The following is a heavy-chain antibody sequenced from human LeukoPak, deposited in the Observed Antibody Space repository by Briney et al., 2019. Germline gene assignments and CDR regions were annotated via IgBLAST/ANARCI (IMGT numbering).Heavy chain of an antibody. CDR1: GGTFSSYA. CDR3: ARDFPGIAVAGTPRP. CDR2: IIPILGIA. J-gene: IGHJ4*02. D-gene: IGHD6-19*01. Sequence: SVKVSCKASGGTFSSYAISWVRQAPGQGLEWMGRIIPILGIANYAQKFQGRVTITTDKSTSTAYMELSSLRSEDTAVYYCARDFPGIAVAGTPRPWGQGTLVTVSS. V-gene: IGHV1-69*04.